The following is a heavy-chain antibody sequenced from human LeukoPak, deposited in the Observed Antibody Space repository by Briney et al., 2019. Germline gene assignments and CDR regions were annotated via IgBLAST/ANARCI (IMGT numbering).Heavy chain of an antibody. Sequence: SQTLSLTCTVSGGSISSGSYYWSWIRQPAGKGLEWIGRIYTSGSTNYNPSLKSRVTISVDTSKNQFSLKLSSVTAADTAVYYCARVPLRMGYSSSPSAYYYYYMDVWGKGTTVTVSS. CDR2: IYTSGST. J-gene: IGHJ6*03. CDR1: GGSISSGSYY. D-gene: IGHD6-13*01. CDR3: ARVPLRMGYSSSPSAYYYYYMDV. V-gene: IGHV4-61*02.